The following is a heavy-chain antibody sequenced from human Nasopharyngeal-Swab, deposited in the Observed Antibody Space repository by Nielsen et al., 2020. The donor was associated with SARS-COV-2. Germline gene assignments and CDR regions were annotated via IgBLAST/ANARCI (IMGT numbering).Heavy chain of an antibody. J-gene: IGHJ4*02. CDR2: ISWNSGSI. CDR1: GFTFSSYA. V-gene: IGHV3-9*01. CDR3: AKDYYDSSGYFDY. D-gene: IGHD3-22*01. Sequence: SLKISCAASGFTFSSYAMHWVRQAPGKGLEWVSGISWNSGSIGYADSVKGRFTISRDNAKNSLYLQMNSLRAEDTALYYCAKDYYDSSGYFDYWGQGTLVTVSS.